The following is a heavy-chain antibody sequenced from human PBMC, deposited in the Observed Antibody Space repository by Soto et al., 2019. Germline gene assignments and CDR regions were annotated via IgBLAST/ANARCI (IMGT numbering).Heavy chain of an antibody. D-gene: IGHD2-21*02. Sequence: SETLSLTCTVSGGSISSGDYYWSWIRQPPGKGLEWIGYIYYSGSTYYNPSLKSRVTKSVDTSKNQFSLKLSSVTAADTAVYYCARALFAVVTPGYFDYWGQGTLVTVSS. V-gene: IGHV4-30-4*01. J-gene: IGHJ4*02. CDR2: IYYSGST. CDR3: ARALFAVVTPGYFDY. CDR1: GGSISSGDYY.